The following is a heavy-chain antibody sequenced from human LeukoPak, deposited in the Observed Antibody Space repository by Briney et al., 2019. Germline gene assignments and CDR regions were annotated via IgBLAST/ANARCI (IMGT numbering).Heavy chain of an antibody. CDR2: IIPIFGTA. CDR1: GGTFSSYA. Sequence: VASVKVSCKASGGTFSSYAISWVRQAPGQGLEWMGGIIPIFGTANYAQKFQGRVTITADESTSTAYMELSSLRSEDTAVYYCARVYYGSGSLHYYYYYMDVWGKGTTVTISS. J-gene: IGHJ6*03. V-gene: IGHV1-69*01. D-gene: IGHD3-10*01. CDR3: ARVYYGSGSLHYYYYYMDV.